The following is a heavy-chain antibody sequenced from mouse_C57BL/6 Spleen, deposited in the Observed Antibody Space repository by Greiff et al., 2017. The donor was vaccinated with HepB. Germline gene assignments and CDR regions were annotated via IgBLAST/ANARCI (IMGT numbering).Heavy chain of an antibody. Sequence: QVQLQQPGAELVKPGASVKMSCKASGYTFTSYWITWVKQRPGQGLEWIGDIYPGSGSTNYNEKFKSKATLTVDTSSSTAYMQLSSLTSEDSAVYYCARGLGRLAWFAYWGQGTLVTVSA. V-gene: IGHV1-55*01. CDR2: IYPGSGST. D-gene: IGHD4-1*01. CDR3: ARGLGRLAWFAY. CDR1: GYTFTSYW. J-gene: IGHJ3*01.